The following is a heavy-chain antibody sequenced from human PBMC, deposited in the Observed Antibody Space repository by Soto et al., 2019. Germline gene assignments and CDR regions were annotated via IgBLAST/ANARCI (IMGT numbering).Heavy chain of an antibody. J-gene: IGHJ1*01. CDR3: ARDLDGLHDDNSGPYPRPG. Sequence: SDTLSLTCGFSGGSMSGDDYYGSCILQAPGMGVEWIGYIHSSGSIYYNPSLNVLATMSIDTATNQFSLQVSSVTVADTAVYYCARDLDGLHDDNSGPYPRPGWGQGTLVTVSS. CDR2: IHSSGSI. V-gene: IGHV4-30-4*02. CDR1: GGSMSGDDYY. D-gene: IGHD3-22*01.